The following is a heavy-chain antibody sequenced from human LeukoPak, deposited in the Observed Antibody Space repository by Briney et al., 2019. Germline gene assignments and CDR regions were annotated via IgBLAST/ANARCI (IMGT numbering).Heavy chain of an antibody. CDR1: GGSFSGYY. V-gene: IGHV4-34*01. Sequence: PSETLSLTCAVYGGSFSGYYWSWIRQPPGKGLEWIGEINHSGSTNYNPSLKSRVTISVDTSKNQFSLKLSSVTAADTAVYYCAREGYYDYVWGSYRYSGPIDYWGQGTLVTVSS. CDR3: AREGYYDYVWGSYRYSGPIDY. CDR2: INHSGST. D-gene: IGHD3-16*02. J-gene: IGHJ4*02.